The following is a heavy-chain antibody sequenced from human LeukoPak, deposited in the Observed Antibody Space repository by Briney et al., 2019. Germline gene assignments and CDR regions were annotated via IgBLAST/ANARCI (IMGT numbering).Heavy chain of an antibody. D-gene: IGHD4-23*01. V-gene: IGHV4-59*01. J-gene: IGHJ4*02. CDR3: ARESRLGSTVVTHYFDY. CDR2: IYYSGST. CDR1: GGSISSYY. Sequence: SETLSPTCTVSGGSISSYYWSWIRQSPGKGLEWIGYIYYSGSTNYNPSLKSRVTISVDTSKNQFSLKLSSVTAADTAVYYCARESRLGSTVVTHYFDYWGQGTLVTVSS.